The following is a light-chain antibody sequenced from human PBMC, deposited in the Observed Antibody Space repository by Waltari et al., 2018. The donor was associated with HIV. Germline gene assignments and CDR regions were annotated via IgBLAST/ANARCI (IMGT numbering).Light chain of an antibody. J-gene: IGLJ3*02. CDR1: SSDVGNYDN. CDR3: SSYTSSSTLV. CDR2: EVR. V-gene: IGLV2-14*01. Sequence: QSALTQPASVSGPPGQSITIPCTGTSSDVGNYDNVSWYQQHPGKAPTPMIYEVRNRPSGISNRFSGSKSGNTASLTISGLQAEDEGDYYCSSYTSSSTLVFGGGTKLTVL.